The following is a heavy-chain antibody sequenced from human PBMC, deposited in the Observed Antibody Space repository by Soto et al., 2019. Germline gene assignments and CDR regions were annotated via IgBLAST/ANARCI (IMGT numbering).Heavy chain of an antibody. J-gene: IGHJ6*02. CDR3: ACIFSGGYGYGFYYYGMDV. D-gene: IGHD5-18*01. CDR2: IYYSGST. CDR1: GGSISSSSYY. V-gene: IGHV4-39*01. Sequence: QLQLQESGPGLVKPSETLSLTCTVSGGSISSSSYYWGWIRQPPGKGLEWIGSIYYSGSTYYNPSLKSRVTISVDTSKNQFSLKLSSVTAADTAVYYWACIFSGGYGYGFYYYGMDVWGQGTTVTVSS.